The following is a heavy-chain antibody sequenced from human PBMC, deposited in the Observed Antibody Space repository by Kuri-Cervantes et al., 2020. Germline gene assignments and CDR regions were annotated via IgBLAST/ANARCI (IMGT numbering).Heavy chain of an antibody. CDR3: ARGPGFGVVIMPTHYMDV. D-gene: IGHD3-3*01. V-gene: IGHV1-46*01. J-gene: IGHJ6*03. CDR2: INPSGGST. Sequence: ASVKVSCKASGYTFTSYYMHWVRQAPGQGLEWMGIINPSGGSTSYAQKFQGRVTMTRDTSTSTVYMELRSLRSDDTAVYYCARGPGFGVVIMPTHYMDVWGKGTTVTVSS. CDR1: GYTFTSYY.